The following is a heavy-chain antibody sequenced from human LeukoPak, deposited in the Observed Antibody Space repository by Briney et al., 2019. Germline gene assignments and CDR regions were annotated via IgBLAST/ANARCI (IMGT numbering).Heavy chain of an antibody. CDR3: AIIPAGY. J-gene: IGHJ4*02. V-gene: IGHV4-30-2*01. Sequence: SQTLSLTCTVSGGSISSGGYYWSWIRQPPGKGLEWIGYIDHSGSSYYNPSLKSRVTISVDRSKNQFSLKLRSVTAADTAVYYCAIIPAGYWGQGTLVTVSS. CDR1: GGSISSGGYY. CDR2: IDHSGSS.